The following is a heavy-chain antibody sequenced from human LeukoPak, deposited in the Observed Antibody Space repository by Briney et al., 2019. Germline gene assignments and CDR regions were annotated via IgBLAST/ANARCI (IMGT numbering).Heavy chain of an antibody. J-gene: IGHJ4*02. Sequence: ASVKGSCKASGYTFTSYDINWVRQATGQGLEWMGWMNPNSGNTGYAQKFQGRVTMTRNTSISTAYMELSSLRSEDTAVYYCAIRYSSSFPLDYWGQGTLVTVSS. D-gene: IGHD6-13*01. CDR2: MNPNSGNT. CDR1: GYTFTSYD. V-gene: IGHV1-8*01. CDR3: AIRYSSSFPLDY.